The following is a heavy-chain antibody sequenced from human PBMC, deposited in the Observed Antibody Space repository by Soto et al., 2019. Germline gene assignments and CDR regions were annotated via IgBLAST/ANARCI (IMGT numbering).Heavy chain of an antibody. CDR1: GGTFTSYS. D-gene: IGHD6-6*01. CDR3: TKDGLAPTRRYFAF. J-gene: IGHJ4*02. CDR2: VIPVLKTA. V-gene: IGHV1-69*08. Sequence: SVKVSCKASGGTFTSYSITWVRQAPGQGLEWVGRVIPVLKTADYAQKFQGRITITADKSTNTAYMELSSLTPEDTAVYYCTKDGLAPTRRYFAFWGQGTLVTVSS.